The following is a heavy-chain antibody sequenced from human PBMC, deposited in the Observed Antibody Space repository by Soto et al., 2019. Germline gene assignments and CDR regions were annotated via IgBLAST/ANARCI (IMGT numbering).Heavy chain of an antibody. Sequence: GESLKISCAASGLTFSSYSMNWVRQAPGKGLEWVSSISSSSSYIYYADSVKGRFTISRDNAKNSLYLQMNSLRAEDTAVYYCARDDWGSGAFDIWGQGTMVTVSS. CDR1: GLTFSSYS. D-gene: IGHD2-21*01. V-gene: IGHV3-21*01. J-gene: IGHJ3*02. CDR3: ARDDWGSGAFDI. CDR2: ISSSSSYI.